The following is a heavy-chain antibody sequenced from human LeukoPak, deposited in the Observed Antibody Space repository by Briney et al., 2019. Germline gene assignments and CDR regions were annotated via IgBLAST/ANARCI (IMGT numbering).Heavy chain of an antibody. V-gene: IGHV3-64D*06. CDR3: VKRGVCSSTSCSDLIYFDY. J-gene: IGHJ4*02. CDR1: GFTFSSYA. CDR2: ISSNGGST. Sequence: PGGSLRLSCAASGFTFSSYAMHWVRQAPGKGLEYVSAISSNGGSTYYADSVKGRFTISRDNSKNTLYLQMSSLRAEDTAVYYCVKRGVCSSTSCSDLIYFDYWGQGTLVTVSS. D-gene: IGHD2-2*01.